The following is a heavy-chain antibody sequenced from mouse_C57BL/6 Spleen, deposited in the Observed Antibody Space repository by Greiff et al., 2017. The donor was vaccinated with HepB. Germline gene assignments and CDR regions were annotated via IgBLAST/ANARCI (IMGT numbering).Heavy chain of an antibody. J-gene: IGHJ4*01. CDR3: APDDYGYAMDY. V-gene: IGHV1-81*01. D-gene: IGHD2-4*01. Sequence: VQLKQSGAELARPGASVKLSCKASGYTFTSYGISWVKQRTGQGLEWIGEIYPRSGNTYYNEKFKGKATLTADKSSSTAYMELRSLTSEDSAVYFCAPDDYGYAMDYWGQGTSVTVSS. CDR1: GYTFTSYG. CDR2: IYPRSGNT.